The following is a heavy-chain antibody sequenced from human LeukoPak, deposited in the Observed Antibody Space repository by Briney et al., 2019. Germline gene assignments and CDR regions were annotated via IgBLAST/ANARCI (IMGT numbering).Heavy chain of an antibody. J-gene: IGHJ5*02. D-gene: IGHD6-13*01. Sequence: NPSETLSLTCAVYGGSFSGYYWSWIRQPPGKGLEWIGEINHSGSTNYNPSLKSRVTISVDTSKNQFSLKLSSVTAADTAVYYCARGSGSSWLYWFDPWGQGTLVTVSS. CDR3: ARGSGSSWLYWFDP. V-gene: IGHV4-34*01. CDR1: GGSFSGYY. CDR2: INHSGST.